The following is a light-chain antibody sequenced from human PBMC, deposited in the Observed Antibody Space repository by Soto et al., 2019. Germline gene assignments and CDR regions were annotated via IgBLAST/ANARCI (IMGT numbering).Light chain of an antibody. CDR3: LKYGSSPGWT. V-gene: IGKV3-20*01. CDR2: GAS. Sequence: EIVLTQSPCTLSLSPGERATLSCRASQSVSSTYLAWYQQKPGQAPRPLIYGASSRATGIPDRFSGSGSGTDFTLTISRLDPEDFAVYYCLKYGSSPGWTFGPGTKVDIK. J-gene: IGKJ1*01. CDR1: QSVSSTY.